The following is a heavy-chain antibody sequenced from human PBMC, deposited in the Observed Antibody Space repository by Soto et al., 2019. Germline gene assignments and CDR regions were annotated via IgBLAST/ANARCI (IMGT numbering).Heavy chain of an antibody. J-gene: IGHJ6*02. D-gene: IGHD5-18*01. CDR1: GGTFSSYA. Sequence: QVQLVQSGAEVKKPGSSVKVSCKASGGTFSSYAISWVRQAPGQGLEWMGGIIPIFGTANYAQKFQGRVTITADKSTSTAYRELSSLRSEDTAVYYRARDDGDTAMVWGGMDVWGQGTTVTVSS. CDR3: ARDDGDTAMVWGGMDV. CDR2: IIPIFGTA. V-gene: IGHV1-69*06.